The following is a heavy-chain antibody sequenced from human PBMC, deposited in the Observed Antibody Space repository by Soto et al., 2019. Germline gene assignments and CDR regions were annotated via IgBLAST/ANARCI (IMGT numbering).Heavy chain of an antibody. CDR1: GITFSNYE. V-gene: IGHV3-48*03. CDR3: ARYCSGGTCNDGNMDV. D-gene: IGHD2-15*01. Sequence: GGSLRLSCAAPGITFSNYEMNWVRQAPGKGLEWVSYISSSGGTTYYAGSVKGRFTISRDNAKSSLYLQMNSLRAEDTAVYYCARYCSGGTCNDGNMDVWGQGTTVTVSS. J-gene: IGHJ6*02. CDR2: ISSSGGTT.